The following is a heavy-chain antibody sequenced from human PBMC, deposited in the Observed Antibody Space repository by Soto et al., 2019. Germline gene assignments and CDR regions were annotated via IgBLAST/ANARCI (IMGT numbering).Heavy chain of an antibody. J-gene: IGHJ4*02. Sequence: GGSLRLCCAASPVSFSGLGMSWVRQAPGKGLEWVSTIDRSGTRTHYADSVKGRFTISRDTSRYTLDLQMDNLRAEDTALYHCVSWLSAHFDFWGRGTLVTVSS. D-gene: IGHD6-19*01. CDR3: VSWLSAHFDF. V-gene: IGHV3-23*05. CDR2: IDRSGTRT. CDR1: PVSFSGLG.